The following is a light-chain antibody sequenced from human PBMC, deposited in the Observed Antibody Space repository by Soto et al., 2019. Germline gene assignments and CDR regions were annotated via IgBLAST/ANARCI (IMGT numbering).Light chain of an antibody. CDR1: QSVSSN. J-gene: IGKJ4*01. V-gene: IGKV3-20*01. CDR2: GAS. CDR3: QQYGSSSLT. Sequence: EIVLTQSPGTLSLSPGERATLSCRASQSVSSNLAWYQQKPGQAPRLLIYGASSRATGIPDRFSGSGPGTDFTLTISRLEPEDFAVYYCQQYGSSSLTFGGGTKVDIK.